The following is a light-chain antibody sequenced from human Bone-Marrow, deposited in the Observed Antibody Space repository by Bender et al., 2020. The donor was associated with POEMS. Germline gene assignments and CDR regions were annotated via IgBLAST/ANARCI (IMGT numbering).Light chain of an antibody. J-gene: IGLJ2*01. CDR1: ALPQQY. V-gene: IGLV3-25*03. CDR2: KDT. Sequence: SYELTQPPSVSVSPGQTATITCTGEALPQQYSYWYRLKPGQAPVLVVQKDTTRSSGTPERISGSTSGTTVTLTISGVQPDDEGDYYCQSADSTGRYVIFGGGTKLTVL. CDR3: QSADSTGRYVI.